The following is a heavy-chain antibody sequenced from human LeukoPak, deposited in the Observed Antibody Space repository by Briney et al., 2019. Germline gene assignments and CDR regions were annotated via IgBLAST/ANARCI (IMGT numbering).Heavy chain of an antibody. CDR2: INSDGSST. Sequence: PGGSLRLSCAASGFTSSSYWMHWVRQAPGKGLVWVSRINSDGSSTSYADSVKGRFTISRDNAKNSLYLQMNSLRAEDTAVYYCARDSTDDILTGYSSYYYYYYYMDVWGKGTTVTVSS. D-gene: IGHD3-9*01. V-gene: IGHV3-74*01. J-gene: IGHJ6*03. CDR3: ARDSTDDILTGYSSYYYYYYYMDV. CDR1: GFTSSSYW.